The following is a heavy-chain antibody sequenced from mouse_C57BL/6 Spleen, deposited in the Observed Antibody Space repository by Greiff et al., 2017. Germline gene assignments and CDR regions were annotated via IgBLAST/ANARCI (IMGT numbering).Heavy chain of an antibody. Sequence: EVQLQQSGPSLVRPSQTLSLTCTVTGFSINSDCYWIWIRQFPGNKLEYIGYTFYSGITYYNPSLESRTYLTRDTSKNQCSLKLSSVTTDDTATYYCARGTDYYAMDYWGQGTSVTVSS. V-gene: IGHV3-3*01. J-gene: IGHJ4*01. CDR2: TFYSGIT. CDR1: GFSINSDCY. CDR3: ARGTDYYAMDY.